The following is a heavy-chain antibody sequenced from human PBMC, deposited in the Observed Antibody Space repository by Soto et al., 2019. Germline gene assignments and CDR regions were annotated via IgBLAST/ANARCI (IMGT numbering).Heavy chain of an antibody. V-gene: IGHV4-34*01. CDR2: INHSGST. Sequence: ETLSLTCAVYGGSFSGYYWSWIRQPPGKGPEWIGEINHSGSTNYNPSLKSRVTISVDTSKNQFSLKLSSVTAADTAVYYCARTNYSHYTSFDYWGPGTLVTVSS. CDR3: ARTNYSHYTSFDY. CDR1: GGSFSGYY. J-gene: IGHJ4*02. D-gene: IGHD2-21*01.